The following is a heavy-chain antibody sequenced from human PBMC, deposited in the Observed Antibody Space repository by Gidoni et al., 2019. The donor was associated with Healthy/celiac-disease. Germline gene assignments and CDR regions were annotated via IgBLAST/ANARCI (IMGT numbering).Heavy chain of an antibody. Sequence: QVQLQESGPGLVKPSETLSLTCAVSGYSISSGYYWGWIRQHPGKGLEWIGRIYHSGSTYYNPSLKSRVTISVDTSKNQFSLKLSSVTAADTAVYYCARAGSSGWYTSDGAFDIWGQGTMVTVSS. J-gene: IGHJ3*02. CDR1: GYSISSGYY. D-gene: IGHD6-19*01. CDR2: IYHSGST. V-gene: IGHV4-38-2*01. CDR3: ARAGSSGWYTSDGAFDI.